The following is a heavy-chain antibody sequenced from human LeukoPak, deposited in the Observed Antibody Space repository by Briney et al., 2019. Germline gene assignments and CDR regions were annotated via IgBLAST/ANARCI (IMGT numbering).Heavy chain of an antibody. CDR1: GFTFSSYA. D-gene: IGHD2-2*02. CDR2: ISGSGGST. J-gene: IGHJ3*02. Sequence: GGSLRLSCAASGFTFSSYAMTWVRQAPGKGLEWVSAISGSGGSTYYADSVKGRFTISRDNAKNTLYLQMNSLRAEDTALYYCARGEYPHAFDIWGQGTMVSVSS. CDR3: ARGEYPHAFDI. V-gene: IGHV3-23*01.